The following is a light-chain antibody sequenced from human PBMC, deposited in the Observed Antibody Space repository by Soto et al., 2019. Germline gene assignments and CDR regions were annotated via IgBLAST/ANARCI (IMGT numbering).Light chain of an antibody. CDR1: ISNIGNNY. CDR3: AAWDDTVRSYV. CDR2: RND. V-gene: IGLV1-47*01. Sequence: QSVLTQPSSVSGTPGQGVTLSCSGSISNIGNNYVYWFQQLPGRAPKVLSNRNDQRPSGVPDRFSGSKSGTSASLAISGLRSEDEADYYCAAWDDTVRSYVFGTGTKLTVL. J-gene: IGLJ1*01.